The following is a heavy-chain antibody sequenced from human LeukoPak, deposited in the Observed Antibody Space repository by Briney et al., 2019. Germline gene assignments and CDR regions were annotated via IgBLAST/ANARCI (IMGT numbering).Heavy chain of an antibody. CDR2: INQDAGDK. CDR1: GFTFSGYW. V-gene: IGHV3-7*01. Sequence: PGGSLRLSCAACGFTFSGYWMSWVRHAPGKGLEWVANINQDAGDKYYVDSVKGRFTISRDNVNHSLYLQMNSLRAEDTAVYYCAKQRGQGYYFDYWGQGTLVTVSS. CDR3: AKQRGQGYYFDY. D-gene: IGHD1/OR15-1a*01. J-gene: IGHJ4*02.